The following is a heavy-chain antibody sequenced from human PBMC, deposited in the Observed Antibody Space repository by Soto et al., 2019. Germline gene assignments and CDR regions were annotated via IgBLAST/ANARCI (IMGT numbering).Heavy chain of an antibody. Sequence: SQTLSLTCAISGDSVSSNNAACSWFRQSPSRGLEWLGRTYYRAKWYNDYAVSVKSRTTINPDTSKNQFSLQLNSVTPEDTAVYYCARSVRSWCFDYWGQGILVTVSS. V-gene: IGHV6-1*01. J-gene: IGHJ4*02. CDR3: ARSVRSWCFDY. CDR1: GDSVSSNNAA. CDR2: TYYRAKWYN. D-gene: IGHD6-13*01.